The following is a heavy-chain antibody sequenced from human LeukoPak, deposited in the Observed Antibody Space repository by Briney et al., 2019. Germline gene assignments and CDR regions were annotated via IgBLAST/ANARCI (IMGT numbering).Heavy chain of an antibody. Sequence: SETLSLTCTVSGGSISSYYWSWIRQPPGKGLEWIGYIYYSGSTNYNPSLKSRVTISIDTSKKQFSLRLTSVTAADTAVYYCGRVILTYSRGFYSYYMDVWGKGTTVIVSS. CDR3: GRVILTYSRGFYSYYMDV. D-gene: IGHD6-13*01. V-gene: IGHV4-59*12. CDR2: IYYSGST. J-gene: IGHJ6*03. CDR1: GGSISSYY.